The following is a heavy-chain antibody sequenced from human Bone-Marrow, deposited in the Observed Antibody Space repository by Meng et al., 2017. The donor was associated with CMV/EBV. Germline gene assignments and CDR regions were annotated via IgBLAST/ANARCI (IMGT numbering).Heavy chain of an antibody. V-gene: IGHV3-30-3*01. CDR3: ARGFPPTGTIFDY. CDR1: GFTVSSNY. CDR2: ISYDGSNK. J-gene: IGHJ4*02. Sequence: GGSLRLSCAASGFTVSSNYMSWVRQAPGKGLEWVAVISYDGSNKYYADSVKGRFTISRDNSKNTLYLQMNSLRAEDTAVYYCARGFPPTGTIFDYWGQGTLVTVSS. D-gene: IGHD1-1*01.